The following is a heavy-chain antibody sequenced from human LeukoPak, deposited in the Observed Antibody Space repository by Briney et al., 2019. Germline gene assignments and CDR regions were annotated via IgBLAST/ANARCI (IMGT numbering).Heavy chain of an antibody. V-gene: IGHV4-30-4*01. CDR3: ARGFGAGNYYYGWFDP. Sequence: SQTLSLTCTVSGASISSGDYHWNWIRQPPGKGLEWIGFIHDSGSTYYNPSLKSRVSISRDMSKNQLSLMLSSVTAADTAVYYCARGFGAGNYYYGWFDPWGQGTLVSISS. CDR1: GASISSGDYH. D-gene: IGHD3-10*01. J-gene: IGHJ5*02. CDR2: IHDSGST.